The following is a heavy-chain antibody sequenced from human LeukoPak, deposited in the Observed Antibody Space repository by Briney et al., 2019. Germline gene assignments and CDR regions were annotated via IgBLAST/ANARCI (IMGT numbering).Heavy chain of an antibody. Sequence: GGSLRLSCAASGFTSSTSAMTWVRQAPGKGLEWVSSISSSSSYIYYADSVKGRFTISRDNAKNSLYLQMNSLRAEDTAVYYCARVHDYDFWSGPAPYYYYYMDVWGKGTTVTVSS. CDR3: ARVHDYDFWSGPAPYYYYYMDV. J-gene: IGHJ6*03. CDR2: ISSSSSYI. V-gene: IGHV3-21*01. CDR1: GFTSSTSA. D-gene: IGHD3-3*01.